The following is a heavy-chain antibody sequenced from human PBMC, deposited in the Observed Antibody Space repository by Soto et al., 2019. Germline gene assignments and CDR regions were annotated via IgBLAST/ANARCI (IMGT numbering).Heavy chain of an antibody. V-gene: IGHV4-59*01. J-gene: IGHJ6*02. D-gene: IGHD5-12*01. Sequence: SETLSLTCTVSGGSISSYYWSWIRQPPGKGLEWIGYIYYSGSTNYNPSLKSRVTISVDTSKNQFSPKLSSVTAADTAVYYCARDGRDGYNGYYYYGMDAWGQGTTVTVSS. CDR3: ARDGRDGYNGYYYYGMDA. CDR1: GGSISSYY. CDR2: IYYSGST.